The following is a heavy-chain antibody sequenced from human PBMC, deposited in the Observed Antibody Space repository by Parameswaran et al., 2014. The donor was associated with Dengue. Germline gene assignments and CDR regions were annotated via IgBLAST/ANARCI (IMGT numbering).Heavy chain of an antibody. V-gene: IGHV3-7*03. Sequence: VRQMPGKGLEWVANIKQDGNEEYYVDSVKGRFTFSRDNVKNSLYVQMNSLRAEDTAVYYCARLSGVWGSYRFDCWGQGTLVTVSS. CDR3: ARLSGVWGSYRFDC. D-gene: IGHD3-16*02. J-gene: IGHJ4*02. CDR2: IKQDGNEE.